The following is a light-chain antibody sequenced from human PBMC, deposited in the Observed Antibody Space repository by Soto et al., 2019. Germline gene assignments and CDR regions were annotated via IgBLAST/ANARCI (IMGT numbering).Light chain of an antibody. CDR3: SSYSSSSTLYV. CDR1: TSNVGGHNY. V-gene: IGLV2-14*01. CDR2: EVS. J-gene: IGLJ1*01. Sequence: QSVLTQPASVSGSPGQSITISWTGSTSNVGGHNYVSWYQQHAGKAPQLMIYEVSNRPSGVSNRFSGSKSGNTASLTISGLQAEDEADYYCSSYSSSSTLYVFGTGTKVTVL.